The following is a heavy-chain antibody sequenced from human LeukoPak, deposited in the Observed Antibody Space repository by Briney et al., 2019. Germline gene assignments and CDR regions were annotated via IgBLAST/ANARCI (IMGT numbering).Heavy chain of an antibody. CDR3: AKGTGYSSGWYTS. Sequence: GGSLRLSCVASRFTFNTYAVNWVRQAPGKGLEWVSAISSNGDITYYADSVRGRFTISRDNSKNTLYLQMNSLRAEDTAVYYCAKGTGYSSGWYTSWGQGTLVTVSS. CDR1: RFTFNTYA. J-gene: IGHJ4*02. V-gene: IGHV3-23*01. D-gene: IGHD6-19*01. CDR2: ISSNGDIT.